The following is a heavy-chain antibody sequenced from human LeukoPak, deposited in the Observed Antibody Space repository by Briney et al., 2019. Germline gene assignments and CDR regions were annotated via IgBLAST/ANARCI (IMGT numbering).Heavy chain of an antibody. D-gene: IGHD2-2*02. CDR2: INPNSGGT. J-gene: IGHJ5*02. Sequence: ASVKVSFKSSVYTFTFYYMHWVRQAPGQGLEWMGWINPNSGGTNYAQKFQGRVTMTRDTSISTAYMELSRLRSDDTAVYYCARDMGRYCSSTSCYSWFDPWGQGTLVTVSS. CDR1: VYTFTFYY. CDR3: ARDMGRYCSSTSCYSWFDP. V-gene: IGHV1-2*02.